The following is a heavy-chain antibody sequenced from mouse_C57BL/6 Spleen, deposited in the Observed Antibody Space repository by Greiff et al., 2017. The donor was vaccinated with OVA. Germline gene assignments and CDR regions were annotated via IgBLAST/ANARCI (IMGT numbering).Heavy chain of an antibody. D-gene: IGHD2-5*01. J-gene: IGHJ2*01. CDR2: IDPSDSYT. Sequence: QVQLQQPGAELVMPGASVKLSCKASGYTFTSYWMHWVKQRPGQGLEWIGEIDPSDSYTNYNQKFKGKSTLTVDKSSSTAYMQLSSLTSEDSAVYYGAREGEGNSNYFDYWGQGTTLTVSS. V-gene: IGHV1-69*01. CDR3: AREGEGNSNYFDY. CDR1: GYTFTSYW.